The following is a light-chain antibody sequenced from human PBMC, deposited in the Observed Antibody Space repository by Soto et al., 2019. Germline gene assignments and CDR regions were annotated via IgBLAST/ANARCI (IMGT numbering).Light chain of an antibody. CDR3: SSHASSSTLYV. J-gene: IGLJ1*01. CDR1: SSDVGSY. V-gene: IGLV2-14*01. Sequence: QSALTQPPSASGSPGQSITISCTGTSSDVGSYVSWYQQHPDKAPKLMIYEVSNRPSGVSNRFSGSKSGNTASLTISGLQAEDEADYYCSSHASSSTLYVFGTGTKVTVL. CDR2: EVS.